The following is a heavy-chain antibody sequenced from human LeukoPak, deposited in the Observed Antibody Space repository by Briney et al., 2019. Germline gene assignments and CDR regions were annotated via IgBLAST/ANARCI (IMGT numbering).Heavy chain of an antibody. CDR2: ISGSGGST. CDR3: ARGGSYLSAFDI. J-gene: IGHJ3*02. CDR1: AFTFSAYA. V-gene: IGHV3-23*01. D-gene: IGHD1-26*01. Sequence: GGSLRLSCAASAFTFSAYAMIWVRQAPGKGREWVSAISGSGGSTYYADSVKGRFTISRDNSKNTLYLQMNSLRAEDTAVYYCARGGSYLSAFDIWGQGTMVTVSS.